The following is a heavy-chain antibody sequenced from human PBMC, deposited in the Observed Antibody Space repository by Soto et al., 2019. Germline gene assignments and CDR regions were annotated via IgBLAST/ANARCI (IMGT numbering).Heavy chain of an antibody. Sequence: SGPTLVNPTQTLTLTCTFSGFSLSTSGMCVSWIRQPPGKALEWLARIDWDDDKYYSTSLKTRLTISKDTSKNQVVLTMTNMDPVDTATYYCARGVAVAGTRYFDYWGQGTLVTVSS. CDR1: GFSLSTSGMC. D-gene: IGHD6-19*01. J-gene: IGHJ4*02. CDR2: IDWDDDK. CDR3: ARGVAVAGTRYFDY. V-gene: IGHV2-70*11.